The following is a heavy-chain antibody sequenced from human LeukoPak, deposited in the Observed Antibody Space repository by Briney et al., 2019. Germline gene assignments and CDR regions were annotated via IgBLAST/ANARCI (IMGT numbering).Heavy chain of an antibody. J-gene: IGHJ4*02. Sequence: GGSLRLSCAASGFTFSSYWMHWVRQAPGKGLVWVSRINSDGSSTSYADSVKGRFTISRDNAKNTLYLQMNSLRAEDTAVYYCATSYPNPMRSSQLVPDYWGQGTLVTVSS. CDR3: ATSYPNPMRSSQLVPDY. CDR2: INSDGSST. CDR1: GFTFSSYW. V-gene: IGHV3-74*01. D-gene: IGHD6-6*01.